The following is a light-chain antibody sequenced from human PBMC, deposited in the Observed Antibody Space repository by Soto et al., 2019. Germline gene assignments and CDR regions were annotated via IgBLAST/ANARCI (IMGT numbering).Light chain of an antibody. Sequence: EIVMTQSPATLSVSPGERATLSCRASQSVTTNLAWYQQIPGQAPRLLIYGASTRATGIPARFSGSGSGTEFTLTISSLQSEDFAVYYCQQYNNLPPYTFGQGTKLEIK. CDR2: GAS. J-gene: IGKJ2*01. CDR1: QSVTTN. V-gene: IGKV3-15*01. CDR3: QQYNNLPPYT.